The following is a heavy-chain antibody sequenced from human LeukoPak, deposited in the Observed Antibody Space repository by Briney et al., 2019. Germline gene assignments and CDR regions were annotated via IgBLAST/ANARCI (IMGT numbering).Heavy chain of an antibody. V-gene: IGHV4-34*01. Sequence: PSETLSLTYAVSGESFSGYFWTWIRQPPGKGLEWIGESNHFGSTDYNPSLKSRVTISVDTSKKQFSLNVRSVTDADTAVYFCARGRLQLWSFPLPYNHYAIDVWGQGTTVTVSS. CDR1: GESFSGYF. CDR2: SNHFGST. CDR3: ARGRLQLWSFPLPYNHYAIDV. J-gene: IGHJ6*02. D-gene: IGHD5-18*01.